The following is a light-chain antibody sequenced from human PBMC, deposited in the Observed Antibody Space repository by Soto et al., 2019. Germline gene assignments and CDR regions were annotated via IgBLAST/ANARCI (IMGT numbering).Light chain of an antibody. CDR2: GAS. V-gene: IGKV3-20*01. J-gene: IGKJ3*01. Sequence: EIVLTQSPGTLSLSPGERATLSCGASQSVSSSYLAWDQQKPGRAPRLLIYGASSRATDIPDRFSGSGSGTDFTLTISRLEPEDFAVYYCQQYGDSPFTFGPGTKVDIK. CDR3: QQYGDSPFT. CDR1: QSVSSSY.